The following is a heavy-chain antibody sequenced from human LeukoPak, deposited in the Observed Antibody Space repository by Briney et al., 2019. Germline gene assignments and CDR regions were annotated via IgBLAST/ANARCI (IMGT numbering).Heavy chain of an antibody. CDR2: INPSGGST. CDR1: GYTFTSYY. V-gene: IGHV1-46*01. D-gene: IGHD3-22*01. J-gene: IGHJ4*02. CDR3: ARVGSGDYYDSSGYPAGFDY. Sequence: GASVNVSCKASGYTFTSYYMHWVRQAPGQGLEWMGIINPSGGSTSYAQKFQGRVTMTRDTSTSTVYMELSSLRSEDTAVYYCARVGSGDYYDSSGYPAGFDYWGQGTLVTVSS.